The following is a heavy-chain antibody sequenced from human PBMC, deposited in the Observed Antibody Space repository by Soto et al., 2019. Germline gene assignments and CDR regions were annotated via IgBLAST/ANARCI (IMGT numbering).Heavy chain of an antibody. D-gene: IGHD4-4*01. CDR1: GFTFSSYG. Sequence: GGSLRLSCAASGFTFSSYGMHWVRQAPGKGLEWVAVIWYDGSNKYYADSVKGRFTISRDNSKNTLYLQMNSLRAEDTAVYYCARGHTVTLLPGLYWGQGTLVTVSS. CDR2: IWYDGSNK. J-gene: IGHJ4*02. V-gene: IGHV3-33*01. CDR3: ARGHTVTLLPGLY.